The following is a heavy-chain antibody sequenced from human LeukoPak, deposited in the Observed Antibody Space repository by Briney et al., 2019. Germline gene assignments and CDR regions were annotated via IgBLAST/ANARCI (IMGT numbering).Heavy chain of an antibody. V-gene: IGHV3-48*03. CDR2: ISSTGSTI. J-gene: IGHJ6*03. Sequence: GGSLRLSCAASGFTFSSYEMNWVRQAPGKGLEWISYISSTGSTIYYADSVKGRFTISRDNARNSLYLQMNSLRAEDTALYYCARVLGYMDVWGKGTTVTISS. CDR3: ARVLGYMDV. CDR1: GFTFSSYE.